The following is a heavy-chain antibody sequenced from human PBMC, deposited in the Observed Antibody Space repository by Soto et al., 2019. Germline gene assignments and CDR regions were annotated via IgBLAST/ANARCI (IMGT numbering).Heavy chain of an antibody. D-gene: IGHD2-15*01. CDR1: GGSISSYY. CDR3: ARGDAGADLGYCSGGSCYSLDY. CDR2: IYYSGST. Sequence: SETLSLTCTVSGGSISSYYWSWIRQPPGKGLEWIGYIYYSGSTNYNPSLKSRVTISVDTSKNQFSLKLSSVTAADTAVYYCARGDAGADLGYCSGGSCYSLDYWGQGTLVTVSS. J-gene: IGHJ4*02. V-gene: IGHV4-59*08.